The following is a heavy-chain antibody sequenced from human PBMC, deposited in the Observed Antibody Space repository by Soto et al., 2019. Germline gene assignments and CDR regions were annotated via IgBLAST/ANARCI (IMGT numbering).Heavy chain of an antibody. D-gene: IGHD3-10*01. Sequence: GGSLRLSCAASGFTFIDYYMTWIRQAPGKGLEWVSYISSFSSDTKYADSVRGRFTISRDNAKKSLYLQMNSLRAEDTAVYYCARRALTYYGSGSHIDYWGQGTLVTVSS. V-gene: IGHV3-11*03. J-gene: IGHJ4*02. CDR2: ISSFSSDT. CDR1: GFTFIDYY. CDR3: ARRALTYYGSGSHIDY.